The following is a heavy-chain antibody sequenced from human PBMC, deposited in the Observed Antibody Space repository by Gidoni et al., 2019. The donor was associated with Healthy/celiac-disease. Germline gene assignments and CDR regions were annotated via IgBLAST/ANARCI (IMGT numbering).Heavy chain of an antibody. CDR3: ARIRIYDYVWGSYRYNAFDI. CDR1: GGSFSGYY. V-gene: IGHV4-34*01. Sequence: QVQLQQWGAGLLKPSETLSLTCAVYGGSFSGYYWSWIRQPPGKGLEWIGEINHSGSTNYNPSLKSRVTISVDTSKNQFSLKLSSVTAAETAVYYCARIRIYDYVWGSYRYNAFDIWGQGTMVTVFS. CDR2: INHSGST. D-gene: IGHD3-16*02. J-gene: IGHJ3*02.